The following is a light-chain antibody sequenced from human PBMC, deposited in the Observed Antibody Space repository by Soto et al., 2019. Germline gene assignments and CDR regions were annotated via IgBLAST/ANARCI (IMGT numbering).Light chain of an antibody. CDR3: QQANSFPLT. CDR2: IAS. V-gene: IGKV1-12*01. Sequence: DIQMTQSPSSVSASVGDRVTITCRASQGISSWLAWYQHKPGRAPKLLIYIASSLQSGVPSRFSGSGSGTAFTLTISSLQPEDVATYYCQQANSFPLTVGGGTRVEIK. CDR1: QGISSW. J-gene: IGKJ4*01.